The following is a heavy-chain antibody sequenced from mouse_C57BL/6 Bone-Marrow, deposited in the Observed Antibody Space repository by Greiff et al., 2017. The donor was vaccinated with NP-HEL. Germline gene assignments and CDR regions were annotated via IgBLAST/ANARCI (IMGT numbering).Heavy chain of an antibody. J-gene: IGHJ3*01. V-gene: IGHV1-81*01. CDR1: GYTFTSYG. Sequence: VQLQQSGAELARPGASVKLSCKASGYTFTSYGISWVKQRTGQGLEWIGEIYPRSGNTYYNEKFKGKATLTADKSSSTAYMELRSLTSEDSAVYFCARGLGPGVRIAYWGQGTLVTVSA. CDR2: IYPRSGNT. D-gene: IGHD4-1*01. CDR3: ARGLGPGVRIAY.